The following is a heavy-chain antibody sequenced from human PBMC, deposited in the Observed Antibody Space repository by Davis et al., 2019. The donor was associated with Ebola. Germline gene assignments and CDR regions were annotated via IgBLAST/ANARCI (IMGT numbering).Heavy chain of an antibody. D-gene: IGHD2-2*02. CDR3: ARDRYCSSTSCYTSSISVQH. V-gene: IGHV3-21*01. CDR2: ISSSSSYI. CDR1: GFTFSSYS. J-gene: IGHJ1*01. Sequence: GESLKISCAASGFTFSSYSMNWVRQAPGKGLEWVSSISSSSSYIYYADSVKGRFTISRDNAKNSLYLQMNSLRAEDTAVYYCARDRYCSSTSCYTSSISVQHWGQGTLVTVSS.